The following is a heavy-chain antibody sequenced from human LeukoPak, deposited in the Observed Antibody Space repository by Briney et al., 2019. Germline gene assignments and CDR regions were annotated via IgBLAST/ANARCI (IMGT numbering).Heavy chain of an antibody. Sequence: GGCLRLSCAASGFAFSSQAMGWGRQAPGKGLEWVSVISDSGSITYYADSVKGRFTISRDNSKNTLFLQMNSLRADDTAVYYCATEGTYYYDSSGYYYDTGFDYWGQGTLVSVSS. D-gene: IGHD3-22*01. V-gene: IGHV3-23*01. CDR1: GFAFSSQA. CDR3: ATEGTYYYDSSGYYYDTGFDY. J-gene: IGHJ4*02. CDR2: ISDSGSIT.